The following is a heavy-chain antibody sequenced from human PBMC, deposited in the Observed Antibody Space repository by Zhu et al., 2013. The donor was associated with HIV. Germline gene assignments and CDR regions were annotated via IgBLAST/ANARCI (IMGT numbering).Heavy chain of an antibody. J-gene: IGHJ6*03. CDR1: GYTFTGHY. Sequence: QVQLVQSGAEVKKPGASVKVSCKASGYTFTGHYIHWVRQAPGQGLEWMGWFSPYGGATNYAQKFQGRVSMTGDTTIHTAYMQLNRLVYDDTAVYYCARGAGMTSWFGHYMDVWGKGTTVTVSS. D-gene: IGHD3-16*01. CDR3: ARGAGMTSWFGHYMDV. V-gene: IGHV1-2*02. CDR2: FSPYGGAT.